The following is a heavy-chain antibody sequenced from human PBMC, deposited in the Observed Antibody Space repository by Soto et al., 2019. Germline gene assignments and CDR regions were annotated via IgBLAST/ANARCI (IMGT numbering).Heavy chain of an antibody. J-gene: IGHJ6*02. Sequence: ASVKVSCKASGYTFTSYGISWVRQAPGQGLEWMGWISAYNGNTNYAQKLQGRVTMTTDTSTSTAYMELRSLRSDDTAVYYCARDIAVVVADTERNTPGYYYYGMDVWGQGNTVPVSS. CDR3: ARDIAVVVADTERNTPGYYYYGMDV. CDR2: ISAYNGNT. CDR1: GYTFTSYG. V-gene: IGHV1-18*01. D-gene: IGHD2-15*01.